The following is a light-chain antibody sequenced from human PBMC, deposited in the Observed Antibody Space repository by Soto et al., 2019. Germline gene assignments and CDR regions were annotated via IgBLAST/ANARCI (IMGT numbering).Light chain of an antibody. V-gene: IGLV2-14*01. Sequence: QSALTQPASVSGSPGQSITISCTGSSSDVGDYNYVSWYQQHPGKAPKLMIYEVSYRPSGVSNRFSGSKSGITASLTISGLQAEDEADYYCSSYISTSTLVFGGGTKLIVL. CDR1: SSDVGDYNY. CDR3: SSYISTSTLV. J-gene: IGLJ3*02. CDR2: EVS.